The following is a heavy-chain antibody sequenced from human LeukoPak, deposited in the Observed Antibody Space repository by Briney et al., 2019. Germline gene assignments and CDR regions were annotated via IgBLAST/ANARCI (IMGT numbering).Heavy chain of an antibody. J-gene: IGHJ2*01. Sequence: SQTLSLTCAVSGYSISSGSYWGWIRQPPGKGLEWIGSIYDTGSNYYTPSLKSRVTISIDTSKNQFSLKLSSVTAADTAVYYCASGSSGWLWYFDLWGRGTLVTVSS. CDR3: ASGSSGWLWYFDL. D-gene: IGHD6-19*01. V-gene: IGHV4-38-2*01. CDR2: IYDTGSN. CDR1: GYSISSGSY.